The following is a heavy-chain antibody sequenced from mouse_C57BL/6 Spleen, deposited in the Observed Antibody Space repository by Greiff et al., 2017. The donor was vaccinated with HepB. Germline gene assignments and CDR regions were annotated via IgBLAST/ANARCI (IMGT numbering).Heavy chain of an antibody. Sequence: QVQLKESGPGLVQPSQSLSITCTVSGFSLTSYGVHWVRQSPGKGLEWLGVIWSGGSTDYNAAFISRLSISKDNSKSQVFFKMNSLQADDTAIYYCARRVGYDGYYETWFAYWGQGTLVTVSA. V-gene: IGHV2-2*01. CDR1: GFSLTSYG. CDR3: ARRVGYDGYYETWFAY. CDR2: IWSGGST. D-gene: IGHD2-3*01. J-gene: IGHJ3*01.